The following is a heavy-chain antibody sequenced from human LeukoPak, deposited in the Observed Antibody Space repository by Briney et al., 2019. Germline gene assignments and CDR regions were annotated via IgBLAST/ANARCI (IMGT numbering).Heavy chain of an antibody. Sequence: SETLSLTCTVSGGSITSGDYYWRWIRQPPGKGLAWIGYIYYTESTYYNPSLKSRVTISVDTSKNQFPLKLSSVSAADTAVYYCARGPHGGGLGDGFDIWGQGTMVTVSS. CDR3: ARGPHGGGLGDGFDI. V-gene: IGHV4-30-4*01. CDR2: IYYTEST. J-gene: IGHJ3*02. CDR1: GGSITSGDYY. D-gene: IGHD3-16*01.